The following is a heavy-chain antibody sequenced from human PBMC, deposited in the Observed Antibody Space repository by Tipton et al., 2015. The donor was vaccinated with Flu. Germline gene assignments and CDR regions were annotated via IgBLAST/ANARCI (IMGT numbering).Heavy chain of an antibody. CDR2: IYSGGST. V-gene: IGHV3-53*01. D-gene: IGHD1-26*01. J-gene: IGHJ1*01. CDR3: AKIDTSTWALNEYFRH. Sequence: SLRLSCVTSGFSVTSKFMGWVRQAPGKGLEWVSLIYSGGSTYYADSVKGRFTISRDNSKDTVFLQMSSLRAEDTAVYFCAKIDTSTWALNEYFRHWGQGALVTVSS. CDR1: GFSVTSKF.